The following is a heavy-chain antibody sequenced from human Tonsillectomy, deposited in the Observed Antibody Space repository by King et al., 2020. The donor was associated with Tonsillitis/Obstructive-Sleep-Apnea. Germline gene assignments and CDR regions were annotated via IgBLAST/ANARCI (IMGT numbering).Heavy chain of an antibody. J-gene: IGHJ4*02. Sequence: VQLVESGGGVVQPGRSLRLSCAASGFTFSSYAMHWVRQAPGKGLEWVAVISYDGSNKYYADSVKGRFTISRDNSKNTLYLQMNSLRAEDTAVYYCARDRRLRRDGYNFVYWGQGTLVTVSS. CDR3: ARDRRLRRDGYNFVY. CDR2: ISYDGSNK. D-gene: IGHD5-24*01. CDR1: GFTFSSYA. V-gene: IGHV3-30*04.